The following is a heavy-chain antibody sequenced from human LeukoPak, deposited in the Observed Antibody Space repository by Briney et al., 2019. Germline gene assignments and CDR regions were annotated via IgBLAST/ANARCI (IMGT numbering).Heavy chain of an antibody. V-gene: IGHV3-73*01. D-gene: IGHD2/OR15-2a*01. Sequence: GGSLRLSCATSGFTFSGSTIHWVRQAPGKGLEWIGHIRSKANSYVTIYGASVKGRFTISRDDSKNTAYLHMNSLKTGDTAVYYCVGDGHSNTGMNYWGQGTLVTVSS. J-gene: IGHJ4*02. CDR2: IRSKANSYVT. CDR1: GFTFSGST. CDR3: VGDGHSNTGMNY.